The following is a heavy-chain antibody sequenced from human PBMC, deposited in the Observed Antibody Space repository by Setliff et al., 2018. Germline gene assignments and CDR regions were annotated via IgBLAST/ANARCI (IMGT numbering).Heavy chain of an antibody. CDR3: ARDHWGGSGRYPSYYYFMDV. D-gene: IGHD3-10*01. Sequence: QPGGSLRLSCAASGFTFSSHAMTWVRQASGKGLEWVSAISGSSSSIHYGDSVKGRFTISRDNAKNTLYLQMNGRRVEDTAVYYCARDHWGGSGRYPSYYYFMDVWGKGTTVTVSS. CDR1: GFTFSSHA. V-gene: IGHV3-23*01. J-gene: IGHJ6*03. CDR2: ISGSSSSI.